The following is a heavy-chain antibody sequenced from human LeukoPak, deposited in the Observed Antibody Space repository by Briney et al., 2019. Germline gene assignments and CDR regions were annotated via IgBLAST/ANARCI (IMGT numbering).Heavy chain of an antibody. D-gene: IGHD3-3*02. J-gene: IGHJ6*02. CDR1: GGSINSTDYY. CDR3: ARDRLAEDV. CDR2: IYSTGIT. V-gene: IGHV4-61*02. Sequence: SETLSLTCTVSGGSINSTDYYWSWVRQPAGKGPEWIGRIYSTGITKYNPSLKSRVIISVDTSKNQFTLKLNSVTAADTAVYYCARDRLAEDVWGQGTTVTVSS.